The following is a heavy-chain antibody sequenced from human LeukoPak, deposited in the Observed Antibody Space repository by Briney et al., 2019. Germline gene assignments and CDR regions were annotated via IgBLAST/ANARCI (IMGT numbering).Heavy chain of an antibody. CDR3: ARDRGSGHFDY. CDR2: IYHRGST. CDR1: GFSINTGGYS. Sequence: PSETLSLTCTVSGFSINTGGYSWNWIRQPPGQGLEWIGSIYHRGSTSYTPSLASRVTISLDTSENQFSLKLSSVAAADTAVYYCARDRGSGHFDYWGQGALVTVSS. V-gene: IGHV4-30-2*01. J-gene: IGHJ4*02. D-gene: IGHD3-10*01.